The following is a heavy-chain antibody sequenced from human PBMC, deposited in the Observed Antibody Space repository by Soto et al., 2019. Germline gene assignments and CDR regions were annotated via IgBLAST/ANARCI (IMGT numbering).Heavy chain of an antibody. V-gene: IGHV4-59*01. Sequence: PSETLSLTCTVSGGSISSYYWSWIRQPPGKGLESIGYIYYTGSTNYNPSLKSRVTISVDTSKNQLSLKLSSVTAADTAVYYCARVGVVPAAPLDVWGQGTTVTAP. CDR2: IYYTGST. J-gene: IGHJ6*02. CDR1: GGSISSYY. D-gene: IGHD2-2*01. CDR3: ARVGVVPAAPLDV.